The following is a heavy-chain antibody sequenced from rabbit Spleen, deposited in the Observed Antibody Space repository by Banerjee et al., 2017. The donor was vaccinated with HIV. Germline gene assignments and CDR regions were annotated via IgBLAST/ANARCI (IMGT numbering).Heavy chain of an antibody. V-gene: IGHV1S40*01. Sequence: QSLEESGGDLVKPGASLTLTCTASGLSFSSRYWISWVRQAPGKGLEWIADIFTGDSGTTYYANWAKGRFTISKTSSTTVTLQMTSLTVADTATYFCARDLAGVIGWNFYLWGPGTLVTVS. CDR3: ARDLAGVIGWNFYL. J-gene: IGHJ4*01. D-gene: IGHD4-1*01. CDR2: IFTGDSGTT. CDR1: GLSFSSRYW.